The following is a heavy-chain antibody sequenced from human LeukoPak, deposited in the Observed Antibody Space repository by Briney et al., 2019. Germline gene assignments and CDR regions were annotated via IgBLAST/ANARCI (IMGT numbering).Heavy chain of an antibody. CDR1: GGSFSGYY. J-gene: IGHJ4*02. CDR3: ASLPAGIAAAGTGFLFAY. V-gene: IGHV4-34*01. Sequence: SETLSLTCAVYGGSFSGYYWSWIRQPPGKGLEWTGEINHSGSTNYNPSLKSRVTISVDTSKNQFSLKLSSVTAADTAVYYCASLPAGIAAAGTGFLFAYWGQGTLVTVSS. D-gene: IGHD6-13*01. CDR2: INHSGST.